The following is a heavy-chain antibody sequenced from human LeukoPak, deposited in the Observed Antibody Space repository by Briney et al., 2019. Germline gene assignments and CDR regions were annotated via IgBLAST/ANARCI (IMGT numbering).Heavy chain of an antibody. CDR1: GGSISSGSYY. J-gene: IGHJ6*03. D-gene: IGHD2-8*01. Sequence: PSETLSLTCTVSGGSISSGSYYWSWIRQPAGKGLEWIGRIYTSGSTNYNPSLKSRVTISVDTSKNKFSLKLSSVTAADTAVYYCARDIPLYCTNGVCPFSDYYYYMDVWGKGTTVTVSS. CDR3: ARDIPLYCTNGVCPFSDYYYYMDV. V-gene: IGHV4-61*02. CDR2: IYTSGST.